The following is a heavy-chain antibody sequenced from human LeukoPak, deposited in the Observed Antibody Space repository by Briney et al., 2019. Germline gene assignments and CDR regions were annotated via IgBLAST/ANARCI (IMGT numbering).Heavy chain of an antibody. Sequence: GGSLRLSCAASGFTFSSYWMTWVRQAPGKGLECVASIKQDGSEKYYVDSVKGRFTISRDNSKNSLYLRMNSLRVEDTSIYYCARMPRGLDYWGQGTLVTVSS. D-gene: IGHD2-2*01. CDR3: ARMPRGLDY. V-gene: IGHV3-7*01. CDR1: GFTFSSYW. J-gene: IGHJ4*02. CDR2: IKQDGSEK.